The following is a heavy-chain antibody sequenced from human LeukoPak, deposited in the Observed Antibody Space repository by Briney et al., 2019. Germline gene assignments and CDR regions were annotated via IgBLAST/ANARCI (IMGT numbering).Heavy chain of an antibody. CDR3: ARGAAAADY. J-gene: IGHJ4*02. CDR2: IWYDGSNK. V-gene: IGHV3-33*01. CDR1: GFTFSSYG. Sequence: QPGRSLRLSCAASGFTFSSYGMHRVRQAPGKGLEWVAVIWYDGSNKYYADSVKGRFTISRDNSKNTLYLQMNSLRAEDTAVYYCARGAAAADYWGQGTLVTVSS. D-gene: IGHD6-13*01.